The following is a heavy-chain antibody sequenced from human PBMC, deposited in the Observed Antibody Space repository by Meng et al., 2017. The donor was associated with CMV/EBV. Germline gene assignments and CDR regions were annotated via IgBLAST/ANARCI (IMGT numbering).Heavy chain of an antibody. CDR3: AREGQSGVPAAIYGFWFDP. Sequence: SETLSLTCTVSGGSISSYYWSWIRQPPGKGLEWIGYIYYSGSTNYNPSLKSRVTISVDTSKNQFSLKLSSVTAADTAVYYCAREGQSGVPAAIYGFWFDPWGQGTLVTVSS. CDR1: GGSISSYY. J-gene: IGHJ5*02. V-gene: IGHV4-59*01. CDR2: IYYSGST. D-gene: IGHD2-2*02.